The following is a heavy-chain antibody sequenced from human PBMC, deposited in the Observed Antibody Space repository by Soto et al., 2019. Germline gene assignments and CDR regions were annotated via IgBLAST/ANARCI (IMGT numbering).Heavy chain of an antibody. CDR2: IYYSGST. J-gene: IGHJ4*02. D-gene: IGHD3-16*02. CDR3: ARDDYIWGSYRGFDY. V-gene: IGHV4-59*01. Sequence: QVQLQESGPGLVKPSETLSLTCTVSGGSISSYYWSWIRQPPGKGLEWIGYIYYSGSTNYNPSLRSRFTISIDTSKNQFSLKLSSVTAADTAVYYCARDDYIWGSYRGFDYWGQGTLVTVSS. CDR1: GGSISSYY.